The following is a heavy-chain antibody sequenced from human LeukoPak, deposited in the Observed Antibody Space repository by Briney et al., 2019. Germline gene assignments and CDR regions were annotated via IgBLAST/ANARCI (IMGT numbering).Heavy chain of an antibody. Sequence: GGSLRLSCAASGFNFISYSMSWVRQAPGKGLEWVSVIRGSGVGTYYADSVKGRFTISRDNSKNTLYLQMNSLRAEDTAVYYCARNPVDYGSNSYFDYWGQGTLVTVSS. CDR2: IRGSGVGT. CDR1: GFNFISYS. V-gene: IGHV3-23*01. CDR3: ARNPVDYGSNSYFDY. J-gene: IGHJ4*02. D-gene: IGHD4-23*01.